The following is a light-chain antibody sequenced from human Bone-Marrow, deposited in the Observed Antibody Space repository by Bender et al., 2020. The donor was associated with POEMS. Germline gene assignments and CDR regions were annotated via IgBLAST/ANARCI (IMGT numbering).Light chain of an antibody. CDR1: SSNIGAGYD. CDR3: AAWEDSLNGWV. Sequence: QSVLTQPPSASGTPGQRVTFSCTGSSSNIGAGYDVHWYQQLPGTAPKLLIYGNNNRPSGVPDRFSGSKSGTSASLAISGLQSEDEADYYCAAWEDSLNGWVFGGGTKLTVL. CDR2: GNN. V-gene: IGLV1-50*01. J-gene: IGLJ3*02.